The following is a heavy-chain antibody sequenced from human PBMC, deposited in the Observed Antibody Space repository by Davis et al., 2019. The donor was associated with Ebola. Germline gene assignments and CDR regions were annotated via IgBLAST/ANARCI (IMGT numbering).Heavy chain of an antibody. J-gene: IGHJ4*02. CDR2: INHSGTT. CDR1: GGSLRGHY. Sequence: MPSETLSLTCAVYGGSLRGHYWSWFRQPPGKGLEWIGEINHSGTTNYDPSLKSRATISLDTSKNQFFLKVNSMTAADTAVYYCARVGAATGGELDYWGQGALVTVSS. CDR3: ARVGAATGGELDY. D-gene: IGHD3-16*01. V-gene: IGHV4-34*01.